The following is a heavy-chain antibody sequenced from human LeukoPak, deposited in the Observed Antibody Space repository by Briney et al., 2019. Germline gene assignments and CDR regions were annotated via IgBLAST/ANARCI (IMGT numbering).Heavy chain of an antibody. CDR1: GFSFDTYA. V-gene: IGHV3-21*01. Sequence: PGGSLRLSCAASGFSFDTYAMHWVRQAPGQGLEWVSSISSSSSYIYYADSVKGRFTISRDNAKNSLYLQMNSLRAEDTAVYYCARDGGAGTFDYWGQGTLVTVSS. D-gene: IGHD3-3*01. CDR2: ISSSSSYI. CDR3: ARDGGAGTFDY. J-gene: IGHJ4*02.